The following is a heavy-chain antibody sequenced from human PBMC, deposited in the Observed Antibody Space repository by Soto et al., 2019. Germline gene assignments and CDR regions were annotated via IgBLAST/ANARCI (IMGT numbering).Heavy chain of an antibody. CDR3: ARGAVVVPNGLIAGMDV. J-gene: IGHJ6*02. Sequence: ASVKVSCKPSGYSFSNFYVHWVRQAPGQGLEWMGIIDPSSGTTSYTQKFQERVTMTRDTSMSTVYMGLSRLRSEDTAVYYCARGAVVVPNGLIAGMDVWGLGTTVTVS. D-gene: IGHD2-15*01. V-gene: IGHV1-46*01. CDR1: GYSFSNFY. CDR2: IDPSSGTT.